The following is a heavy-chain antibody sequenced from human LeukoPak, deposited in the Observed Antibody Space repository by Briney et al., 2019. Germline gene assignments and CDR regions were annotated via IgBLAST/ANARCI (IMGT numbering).Heavy chain of an antibody. D-gene: IGHD3-16*01. CDR3: ARLGSDRDAFDI. CDR2: IDPKSGGT. J-gene: IGHJ3*02. CDR1: GYIFTGYY. Sequence: VKVSCKASGYIFTGYYMHWVRQAPGQGLEWMGWIDPKSGGTKYAQKFQGRVTMTRDTSISTAYMELSRLTSDDTAVYYCARLGSDRDAFDIWGQGTMVTVSS. V-gene: IGHV1-2*02.